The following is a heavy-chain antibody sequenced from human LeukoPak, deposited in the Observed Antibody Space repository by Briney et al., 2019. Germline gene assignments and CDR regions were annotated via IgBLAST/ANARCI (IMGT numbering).Heavy chain of an antibody. Sequence: ASVKVSRKASGYTFTGYYIHWVRQAPGQGLEWMGWINPNSGGTNYAQKLQGRVTMTTDTSTSTAYMELRSLRSDDTAVYYCARAPYSNYGNFDYWGQGTLVTVSS. J-gene: IGHJ4*02. CDR3: ARAPYSNYGNFDY. CDR2: INPNSGGT. V-gene: IGHV1-2*02. CDR1: GYTFTGYY. D-gene: IGHD4-11*01.